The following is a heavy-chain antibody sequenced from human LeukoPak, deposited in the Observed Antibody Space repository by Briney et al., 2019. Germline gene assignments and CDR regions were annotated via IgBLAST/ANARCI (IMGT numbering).Heavy chain of an antibody. CDR3: ASTVVSAADYFDY. CDR2: IYTSGST. J-gene: IGHJ4*02. V-gene: IGHV4-61*02. Sequence: PSQTLSLTCTVSGGSISSGSYYWSWIRQPAGKGLEWIGRIYTSGSTNYNPSLKSRVTISVDTSKNQFSLKLSSVTAADTAVYYCASTVVSAADYFDYWGLGTLVTVSS. CDR1: GGSISSGSYY. D-gene: IGHD2-2*01.